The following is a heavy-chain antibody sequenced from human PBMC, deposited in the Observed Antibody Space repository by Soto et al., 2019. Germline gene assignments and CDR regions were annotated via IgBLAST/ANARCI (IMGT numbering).Heavy chain of an antibody. V-gene: IGHV4-31*03. CDR2: IYYSGST. CDR3: ARDETSSSGTGGDYYYGMDV. D-gene: IGHD6-13*01. J-gene: IGHJ6*02. CDR1: GGSISSGGYY. Sequence: PSETLSLTCTVSGGSISSGGYYWSWIRQHPGKGLEWIGYIYYSGSTYYNPSLKSRVTISVDTSKNQFSLKLSSVTAADTAVYYCARDETSSSGTGGDYYYGMDVWGQGTTVTVSS.